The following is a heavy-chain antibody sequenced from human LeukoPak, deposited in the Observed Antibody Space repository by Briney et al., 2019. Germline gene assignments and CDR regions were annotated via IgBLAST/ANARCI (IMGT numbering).Heavy chain of an antibody. CDR1: GFTFSNFA. D-gene: IGHD3-10*01. CDR2: MSSVT. CDR3: ARDSGRFDVFDI. J-gene: IGHJ3*02. Sequence: PGGSLRLSCAASGFTFSNFAMSWVRQAPGKGLEWVSAMSSVTYYADSVKGRFTISRDDSESTLFLQMNSLRAEDTAVYYCARDSGRFDVFDIWGQGTMVTVSS. V-gene: IGHV3-23*01.